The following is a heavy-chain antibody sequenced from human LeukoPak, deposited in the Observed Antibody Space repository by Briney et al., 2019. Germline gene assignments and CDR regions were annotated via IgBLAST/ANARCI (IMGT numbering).Heavy chain of an antibody. CDR1: GYTFTRHY. CDR3: ARAMVYAASFDY. J-gene: IGHJ4*02. V-gene: IGHV1-46*01. CDR2: INPTGTSS. Sequence: GASVKVSCKSSGYTFTRHYLHWVRQAPGQGLEWVGLINPTGTSSWSAQKFQGRVTLTRDMSTSTDYMELSSLRSEDTAVYYCARAMVYAASFDYWGQGTLVTVSS. D-gene: IGHD2-8*01.